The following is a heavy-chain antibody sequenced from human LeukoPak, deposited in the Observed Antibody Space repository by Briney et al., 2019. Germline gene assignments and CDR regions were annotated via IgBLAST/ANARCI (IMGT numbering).Heavy chain of an antibody. CDR2: IYSGDNT. CDR3: AGRRLLDASFDY. Sequence: GGSLRLSCAASGFTVSNNYMSWVRQAPGKGLEWVSVIYSGDNTYYVESVKGRFTISRDNSKNTLFLRMNRLRAEDTAVYYCAGRRLLDASFDYWGQGTLVTVSS. CDR1: GFTVSNNY. V-gene: IGHV3-66*02. D-gene: IGHD3-16*01. J-gene: IGHJ4*02.